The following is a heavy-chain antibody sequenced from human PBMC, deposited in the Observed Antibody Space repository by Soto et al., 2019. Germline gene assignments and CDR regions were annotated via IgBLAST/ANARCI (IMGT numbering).Heavy chain of an antibody. Sequence: GGSLRLSCAASGFTFSSYGMHWVRQAPGKGLEWVAVISYDGSNKYYADSVKGRFTISRDNSKNTLYLQMNSLRAEDTAVYYCAGHSSGWTWDYYGMDVWGQGTTVTVSS. CDR1: GFTFSSYG. J-gene: IGHJ6*02. D-gene: IGHD6-19*01. CDR3: AGHSSGWTWDYYGMDV. V-gene: IGHV3-30*03. CDR2: ISYDGSNK.